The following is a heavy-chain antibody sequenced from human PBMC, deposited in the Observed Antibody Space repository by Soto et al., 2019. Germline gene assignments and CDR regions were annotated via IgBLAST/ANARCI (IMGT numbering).Heavy chain of an antibody. CDR1: GYTFTGYY. J-gene: IGHJ4*02. CDR3: AREAKIPYSYGSGSVILGY. D-gene: IGHD3-10*01. CDR2: INPNSGGT. V-gene: IGHV1-2*02. Sequence: ASVKVSCKASGYTFTGYYMHWVRQAPGQGLEWMGWINPNSGGTNYAQKFQGRVTMTRDTSISTAYMELSRLRSDDTAVYYCAREAKIPYSYGSGSVILGYWGQGTLVTVSS.